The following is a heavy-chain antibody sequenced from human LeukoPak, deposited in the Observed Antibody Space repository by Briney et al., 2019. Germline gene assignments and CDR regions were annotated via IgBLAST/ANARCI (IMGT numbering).Heavy chain of an antibody. D-gene: IGHD3-10*01. V-gene: IGHV3-11*04. CDR2: ISSSGSII. CDR3: ARAQYYYGSGSYDYFDY. J-gene: IGHJ4*02. CDR1: GFTFSDYY. Sequence: PGGSLRLSCAASGFTFSDYYMSWIRQAPGKGLEWVSYISSSGSIIHYADSVKGRFTISRDNAKNSLYLQMNSLRAEDTAVYYCARAQYYYGSGSYDYFDYWGREPWSPSPQ.